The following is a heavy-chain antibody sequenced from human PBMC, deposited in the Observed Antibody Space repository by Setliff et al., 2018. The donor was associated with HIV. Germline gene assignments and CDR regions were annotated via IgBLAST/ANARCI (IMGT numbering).Heavy chain of an antibody. CDR2: IKQDGSEK. CDR1: GFTFSSYW. Sequence: GGSLRLSCAASGFTFSSYWMSWVRQAPGKGLEWVANIKQDGSEKYYVDSVKGRFTSSRDNAKNSLYLQMNSLRAEDTAVYYCASHFGYCSSTSCEGYWGQGALVTVSS. CDR3: ASHFGYCSSTSCEGY. J-gene: IGHJ4*02. V-gene: IGHV3-7*05. D-gene: IGHD2-2*01.